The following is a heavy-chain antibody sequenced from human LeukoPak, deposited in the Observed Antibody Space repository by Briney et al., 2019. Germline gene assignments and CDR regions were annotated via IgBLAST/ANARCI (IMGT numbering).Heavy chain of an antibody. CDR3: ARERYYYDSSSEGNY. Sequence: PSETLSLTCTVSGGSISSYYWSWLRQPAGKGLEWMGRIYTSGSTNYNPSLKSRVAISVDTSKNQFSLKLTSVTAADTAVYFCARERYYYDSSSEGNYWGQGTLVTVSS. D-gene: IGHD3-22*01. J-gene: IGHJ4*02. V-gene: IGHV4-4*07. CDR2: IYTSGST. CDR1: GGSISSYY.